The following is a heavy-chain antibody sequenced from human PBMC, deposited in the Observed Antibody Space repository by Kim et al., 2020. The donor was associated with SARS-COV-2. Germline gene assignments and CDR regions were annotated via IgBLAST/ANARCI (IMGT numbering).Heavy chain of an antibody. CDR3: ARDRGYCSSTNCYGGNRYF. Sequence: ASVKVSCKASGYTFTGYYMHWVRQAPGQGLEWMGWINPDSGGTNFAQRFQDRVTMTRDTSISTVYMELSRLRSDDTAVYYCARDRGYCSSTNCYGGNRYF. D-gene: IGHD2-2*01. CDR2: INPDSGGT. CDR1: GYTFTGYY. V-gene: IGHV1-2*02. J-gene: IGHJ2*01.